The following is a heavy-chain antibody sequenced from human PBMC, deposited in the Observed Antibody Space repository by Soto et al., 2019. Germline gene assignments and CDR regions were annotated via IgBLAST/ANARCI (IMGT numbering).Heavy chain of an antibody. V-gene: IGHV3-23*01. D-gene: IGHD6-13*01. CDR2: ISGGGGST. Sequence: PVGSLRLSCAASGFTFSSYAMSWVRQAPGKGLEWVSAISGGGGSTYYADSVKGRFTISRDNSKNTLYLQMNSLRAEDTAVYYCAKEGIAYYYGLDVWGQGTTVTVSS. J-gene: IGHJ6*02. CDR3: AKEGIAYYYGLDV. CDR1: GFTFSSYA.